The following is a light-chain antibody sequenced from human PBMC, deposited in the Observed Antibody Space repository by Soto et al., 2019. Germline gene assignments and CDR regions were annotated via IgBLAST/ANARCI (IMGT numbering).Light chain of an antibody. Sequence: EIVLSQSPGTLSLSPWERATLSCRASQSISTSYVAWYQQRPGLAPRLLIHTTSSRATGVPDRFSGSGAGADFTLTISRLEPEDVGVYYCQQYGSSVTFGGGTKVDI. V-gene: IGKV3-20*01. CDR3: QQYGSSVT. CDR2: TTS. J-gene: IGKJ4*01. CDR1: QSISTSY.